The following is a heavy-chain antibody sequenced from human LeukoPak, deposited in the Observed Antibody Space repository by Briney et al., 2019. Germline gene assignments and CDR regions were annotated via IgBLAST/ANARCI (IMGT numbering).Heavy chain of an antibody. D-gene: IGHD3-22*01. CDR2: INHSGST. Sequence: SETLSLTCAVYGGSFSGYYWSWIRQPPGKGLEWIGEINHSGSTNYNPSLKSRVTISVDTSKNQFSLKLSSVTAADTAVYYCASSSGYYGYWGQGTLVTVSS. CDR3: ASSSGYYGY. V-gene: IGHV4-34*01. CDR1: GGSFSGYY. J-gene: IGHJ4*02.